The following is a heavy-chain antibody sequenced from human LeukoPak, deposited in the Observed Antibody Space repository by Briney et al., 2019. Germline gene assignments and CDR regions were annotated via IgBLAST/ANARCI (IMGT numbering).Heavy chain of an antibody. D-gene: IGHD6-19*01. CDR1: GFTFSDYN. Sequence: LRLSCAASGFTFSDYNMNWIRQAPGKGLEWIWYIYYSGSTNYNPSLKSRVTISVDTSKNQFSLKLSSVTAADTAVYYCARLTGSGHTHWGQGTLVTVSS. J-gene: IGHJ4*02. V-gene: IGHV4-59*08. CDR3: ARLTGSGHTH. CDR2: IYYSGST.